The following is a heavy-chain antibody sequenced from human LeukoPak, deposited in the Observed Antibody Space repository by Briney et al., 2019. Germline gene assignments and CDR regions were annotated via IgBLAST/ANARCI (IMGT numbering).Heavy chain of an antibody. V-gene: IGHV3-23*01. CDR1: GFTFSSYD. D-gene: IGHD4-17*01. J-gene: IGHJ3*02. Sequence: PGETLILSCAASGFTFSSYDMSWVRQAPGKGLEWVSPISGSGGSTYYADSVKDRVTISIEKSKNTLYLQMNSLRAEVTAAHYCAREVTVTPDAFDIWGQGTMATVTA. CDR3: AREVTVTPDAFDI. CDR2: ISGSGGST.